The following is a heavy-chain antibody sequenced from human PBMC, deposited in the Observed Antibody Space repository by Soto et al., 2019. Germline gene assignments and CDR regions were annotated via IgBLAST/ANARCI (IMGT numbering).Heavy chain of an antibody. V-gene: IGHV3-23*01. J-gene: IGHJ4*02. Sequence: GSLKLSCSGSGFNFSSHAMSWVRQAPGKGLEWVSAISGSGGSTYYADSVKGRFTISRDNSKNTLYLQMNSLRAEDTAVYYCAKDQLAAAGPFDYWGQGTLVTVSS. D-gene: IGHD6-13*01. CDR2: ISGSGGST. CDR3: AKDQLAAAGPFDY. CDR1: GFNFSSHA.